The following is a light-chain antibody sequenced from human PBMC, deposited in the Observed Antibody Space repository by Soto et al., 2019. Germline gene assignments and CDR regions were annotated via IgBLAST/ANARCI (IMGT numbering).Light chain of an antibody. CDR2: GAS. V-gene: IGKV3-20*01. Sequence: EIVLTQSPGTLSLSPGERATLSCRASQSVSSSYLAWYQQKHGQXHRLLIYGASSRATGIPDRFSGSGSGTDFTITISRLEPEDFAVYYCQQYGSSRLTFGGGTKVDIK. J-gene: IGKJ4*01. CDR3: QQYGSSRLT. CDR1: QSVSSSY.